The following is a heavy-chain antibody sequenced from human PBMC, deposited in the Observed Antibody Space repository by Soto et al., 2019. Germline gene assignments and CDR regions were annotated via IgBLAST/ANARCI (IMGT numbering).Heavy chain of an antibody. D-gene: IGHD6-6*01. J-gene: IGHJ4*02. CDR1: GGSFSTDY. CDR2: INPSGGT. V-gene: IGHV4-34*01. Sequence: SETLSLTCAVYGGSFSTDYWSWIRQPPGKGLEWIGEINPSGGTNYNPSLKSRVTISVATSKNQFSLKLSSVTAADTAVYYCARVLAARASRDFDYWGQGTLVTVS. CDR3: ARVLAARASRDFDY.